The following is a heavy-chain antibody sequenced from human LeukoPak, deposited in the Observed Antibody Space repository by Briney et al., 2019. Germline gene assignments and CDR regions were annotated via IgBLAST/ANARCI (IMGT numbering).Heavy chain of an antibody. CDR3: ARRLGAGTTLGY. CDR1: GYTFTGYY. Sequence: ASVKVSCKASGYTFTGYYIHWVRQAPGQGLERMGWINPNSGGTNYAQNFQGRVTMTRDTSTSTAYMELSRLRSDDTAVYYCARRLGAGTTLGYWGQGNLVTVSS. V-gene: IGHV1-2*02. D-gene: IGHD1-1*01. CDR2: INPNSGGT. J-gene: IGHJ4*02.